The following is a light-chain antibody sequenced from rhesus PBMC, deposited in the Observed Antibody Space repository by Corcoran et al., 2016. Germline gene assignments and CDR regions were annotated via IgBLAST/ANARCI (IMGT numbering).Light chain of an antibody. V-gene: IGKV1-21*01. Sequence: DIQMTQSPSSLSASVGDRVTITCRASQGISSWLAWYPQKPGKAPKLLIYKASSLQSGVPSRFSGSGSGTDFTLTISSLQPEDFATYYGQQYNSAPLTFGGGTMVEIK. CDR2: KAS. CDR3: QQYNSAPLT. J-gene: IGKJ4*01. CDR1: QGISSW.